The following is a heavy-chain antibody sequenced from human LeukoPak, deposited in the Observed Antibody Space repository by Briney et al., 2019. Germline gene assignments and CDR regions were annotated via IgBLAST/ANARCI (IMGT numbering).Heavy chain of an antibody. CDR1: GFTFSSYS. Sequence: GGSLRLSCAASGFTFSSYSMNWVRQAPGKGLEWVSSISSSSSYVYYADSVKGRFTISRDNAKNSLYLQMNSLRAEDTAVYYCARECQYFVGATRPYAFDIWGQGTMVTVSS. J-gene: IGHJ3*02. V-gene: IGHV3-21*01. CDR2: ISSSSSYV. D-gene: IGHD1-26*01. CDR3: ARECQYFVGATRPYAFDI.